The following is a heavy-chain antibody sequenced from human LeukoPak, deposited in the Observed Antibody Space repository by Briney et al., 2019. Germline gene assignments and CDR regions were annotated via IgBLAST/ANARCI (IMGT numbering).Heavy chain of an antibody. CDR3: ARAASAGTVAY. D-gene: IGHD6-13*01. CDR1: GFTFSSYE. CDR2: ISSSGSTI. J-gene: IGHJ4*02. Sequence: GGPLRLSCAASGFTFSSYEMNWVRQAPGKGLDWVSYISSSGSTIYYADSVKGRFTISRDNAKNSLYLQMNSLRVEDTAVYYCARAASAGTVAYWGQGTLVTVSS. V-gene: IGHV3-48*03.